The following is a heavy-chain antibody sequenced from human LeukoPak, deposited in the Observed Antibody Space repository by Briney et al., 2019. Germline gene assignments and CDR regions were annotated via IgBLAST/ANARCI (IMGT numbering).Heavy chain of an antibody. Sequence: SETLSLTCTVSADSISSSGHYWTWIRQHPGKGPETIGFIHFSGSTNHNPSLKSRVAISVGASKNQFSLRLSSVTSADTAVYYCARGGNRFGGFYFDYWGQGILVTVSS. CDR1: ADSISSSGHY. V-gene: IGHV4-31*03. CDR3: ARGGNRFGGFYFDY. J-gene: IGHJ4*02. D-gene: IGHD3-10*01. CDR2: IHFSGST.